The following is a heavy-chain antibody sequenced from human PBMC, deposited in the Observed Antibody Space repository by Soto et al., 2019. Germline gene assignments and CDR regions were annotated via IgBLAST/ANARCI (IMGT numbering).Heavy chain of an antibody. D-gene: IGHD5-12*01. CDR3: ARGPVRRDGYNCGAFDI. V-gene: IGHV1-69*13. CDR1: GGTFSSYA. CDR2: IIPIFGTA. Sequence: SVKVSCKASGGTFSSYAISWVRQAPGQGLEWMGGIIPIFGTANYAQKFQGRVTITADESTSTAYMELSSLRSEDTAVYYCARGPVRRDGYNCGAFDIWGQGTMVT. J-gene: IGHJ3*02.